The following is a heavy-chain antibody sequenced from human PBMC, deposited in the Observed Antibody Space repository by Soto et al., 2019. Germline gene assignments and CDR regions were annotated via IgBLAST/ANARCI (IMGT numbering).Heavy chain of an antibody. CDR3: ARDVYYYDSSGYYSNWFDP. V-gene: IGHV4-31*03. Sequence: TLSLTCTVSGGSISSGGYYWSWIRQHPGKGLEWIGYIYYSGSTCYNPSLKSRVTISVDTSKNQFSLKLSSVTAADTAVYYCARDVYYYDSSGYYSNWFDPWGQGTLVTVSS. D-gene: IGHD3-22*01. CDR2: IYYSGST. CDR1: GGSISSGGYY. J-gene: IGHJ5*02.